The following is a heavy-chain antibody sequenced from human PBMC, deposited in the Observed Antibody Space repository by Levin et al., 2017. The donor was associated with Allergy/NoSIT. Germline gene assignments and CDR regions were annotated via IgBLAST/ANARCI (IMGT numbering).Heavy chain of an antibody. Sequence: GESLKISCAASGFTFSSYAMHWVRQAPGKGLEWVAVISYDGSNKYYADSVKGRFTISRDNSKNTLYLQMNSLRAEDTAVYYCARARPARITMPRRYYYGMDGWGQGTTVTVSS. V-gene: IGHV3-30-3*01. J-gene: IGHJ6*02. CDR1: GFTFSSYA. CDR3: ARARPARITMPRRYYYGMDG. CDR2: ISYDGSNK. D-gene: IGHD3-10*01.